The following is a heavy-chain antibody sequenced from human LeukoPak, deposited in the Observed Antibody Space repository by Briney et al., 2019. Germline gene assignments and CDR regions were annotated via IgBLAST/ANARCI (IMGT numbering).Heavy chain of an antibody. J-gene: IGHJ4*02. V-gene: IGHV1-46*01. CDR3: AREAHVYFDY. CDR1: GGTFTSYY. D-gene: IGHD3-16*01. Sequence: ASVKVSCKASGGTFTSYYMHWVRQAPGQGVEWMRIINPSGGSTSYAQKFQGRVTMTRDTSTSTVYMELSSLRSEDTAVYYCAREAHVYFDYWGQGTLVTVSS. CDR2: INPSGGST.